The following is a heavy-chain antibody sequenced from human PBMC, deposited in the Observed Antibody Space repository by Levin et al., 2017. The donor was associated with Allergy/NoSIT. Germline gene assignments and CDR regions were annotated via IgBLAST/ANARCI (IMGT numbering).Heavy chain of an antibody. V-gene: IGHV5-51*01. CDR3: ARHGPYSSSWAKPGGMDV. D-gene: IGHD6-13*01. CDR1: GYSFTSYW. CDR2: IYPGDSDT. Sequence: GESLKISCKGSGYSFTSYWIGWVRQMPGKGLEWMGIIYPGDSDTRYSPSFQGQVTISADKSISTAYLQWSSLKASDTAMYYCARHGPYSSSWAKPGGMDVWGQGTTVTVSS. J-gene: IGHJ6*02.